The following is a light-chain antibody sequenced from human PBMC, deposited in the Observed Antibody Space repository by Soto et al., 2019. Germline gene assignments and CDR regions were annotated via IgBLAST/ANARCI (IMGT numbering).Light chain of an antibody. CDR3: QQYGGSPRT. V-gene: IGKV1-5*01. CDR1: QSISSW. Sequence: DIQMTQSPSTLSASVGDRVTITCRASQSISSWLAWYQQKPGKAPKLLIYDASSRATGIPDRFSGSGSGTDFTLTISRLEPEDFAVYYCQQYGGSPRTFGQGTKVEIK. J-gene: IGKJ1*01. CDR2: DAS.